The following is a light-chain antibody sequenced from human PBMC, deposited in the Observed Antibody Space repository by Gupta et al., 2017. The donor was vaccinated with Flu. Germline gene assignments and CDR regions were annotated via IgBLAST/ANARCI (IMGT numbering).Light chain of an antibody. CDR3: QQDNNCPRT. J-gene: IGKJ3*01. CDR2: GAS. CDR1: QSVSSN. V-gene: IGKV3-15*01. Sequence: PATLSGSPGDRATLSCRASQSVSSNLAWYQHKPGQTPRLLIYGASTRATGIPVRFSGSGSGTDFTLTISSLQSEDFAVYYCQQDNNCPRTFGHGTTVDV.